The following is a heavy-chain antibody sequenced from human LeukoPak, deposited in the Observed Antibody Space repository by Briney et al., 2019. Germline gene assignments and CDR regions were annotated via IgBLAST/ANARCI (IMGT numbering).Heavy chain of an antibody. CDR3: ARAGGSRYGYAFDV. V-gene: IGHV3-33*01. J-gene: IGHJ3*01. D-gene: IGHD5-12*01. Sequence: GGSLRLSCAASGFTFSTYGIHWVRQAPGKGLEWVAVIWYDGSNKYYADSVKGRFTISRDNSENTLYLQMNSLRVEDTALFYCARAGGSRYGYAFDVWGQGTLVTVSS. CDR2: IWYDGSNK. CDR1: GFTFSTYG.